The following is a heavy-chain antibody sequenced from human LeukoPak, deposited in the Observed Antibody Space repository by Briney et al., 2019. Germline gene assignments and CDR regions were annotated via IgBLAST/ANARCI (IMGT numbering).Heavy chain of an antibody. CDR3: ARAEGYPHYYFDY. Sequence: GRSLRLSCAASGFTFSSYAMHWVRQAPGKGLEWVAVISYDGSNKYYADSVKGRFTISRDNSKNTLYLQMNSLRAEDTAAYYCARAEGYPHYYFDYWGQGTLVTVSS. CDR2: ISYDGSNK. D-gene: IGHD5-18*01. CDR1: GFTFSSYA. V-gene: IGHV3-30*04. J-gene: IGHJ4*02.